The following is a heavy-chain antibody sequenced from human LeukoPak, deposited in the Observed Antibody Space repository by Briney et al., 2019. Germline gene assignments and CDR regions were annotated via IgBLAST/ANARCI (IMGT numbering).Heavy chain of an antibody. Sequence: GGSLRLSCAASGFTFSSYAMSWVRQDPGKGLEWVSAISGSGGSTYYADSVKGRFTISRDNSKNTLYLQMNSLRAEDTAVYYCAKGGKGYYYYMDVWGKGTTVTVSS. CDR3: AKGGKGYYYYMDV. CDR1: GFTFSSYA. CDR2: ISGSGGST. V-gene: IGHV3-23*01. J-gene: IGHJ6*03.